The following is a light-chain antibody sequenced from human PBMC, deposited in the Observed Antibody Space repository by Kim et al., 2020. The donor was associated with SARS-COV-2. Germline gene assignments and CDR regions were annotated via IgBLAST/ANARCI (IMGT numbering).Light chain of an antibody. Sequence: DIQMTQSPSSLSASVGDRVTITCRASQSISNYLNWYQQKPGKAPKLLIYAASSLQSGVPSRFSGSGSETDFTLTISSLQPEDFATYYCQQSYSTLTFGGGTKVDIK. CDR1: QSISNY. V-gene: IGKV1-39*01. CDR2: AAS. J-gene: IGKJ4*01. CDR3: QQSYSTLT.